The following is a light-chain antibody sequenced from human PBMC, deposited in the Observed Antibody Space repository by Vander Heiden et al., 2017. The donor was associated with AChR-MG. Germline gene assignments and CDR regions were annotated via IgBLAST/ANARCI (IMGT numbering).Light chain of an antibody. CDR2: DAS. J-gene: IGKJ2*01. CDR1: QGIRSD. CDR3: LQHNTHPNT. Sequence: DTQMTQSPSSLSASVGDRVTITCRASQGIRSDLGWYQQKPGQAPKRLIYDASNLQSGVPSRFSGSGFGTEFTLTISSLQAEDFATYYCLQHNTHPNTFGQGTKLEIK. V-gene: IGKV1-17*01.